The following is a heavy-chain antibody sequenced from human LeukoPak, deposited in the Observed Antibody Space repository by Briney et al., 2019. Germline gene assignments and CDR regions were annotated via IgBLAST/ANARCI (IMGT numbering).Heavy chain of an antibody. CDR3: AGGTIAAISFFDS. D-gene: IGHD6-6*01. J-gene: IGHJ4*02. V-gene: IGHV3-23*01. CDR1: GFTFSTYA. CDR2: ISGSGTST. Sequence: GGSLRLSCAASGFTFSTYAMSWVRQAPGKGLKWVSSISGSGTSTYSADSVKGRFTISRDNSKNTLYLHMYSLRAEDTAVYYCAGGTIAAISFFDSWGQGTLVTVSS.